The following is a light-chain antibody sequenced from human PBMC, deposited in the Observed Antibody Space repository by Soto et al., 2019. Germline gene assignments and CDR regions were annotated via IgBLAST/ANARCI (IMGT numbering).Light chain of an antibody. CDR2: VAS. J-gene: IGKJ2*01. V-gene: IGKV3-20*01. CDR3: QHYGPPRYT. Sequence: EIVLTQSPGTLSLSPGERATLSCRASQSVSSNFLAWYQQKPGQPPRLLMYVASSRATSIPDRFSGSWSGTDFTLNISRLEPEDFAVYYCQHYGPPRYTFGQGTKLEIK. CDR1: QSVSSNF.